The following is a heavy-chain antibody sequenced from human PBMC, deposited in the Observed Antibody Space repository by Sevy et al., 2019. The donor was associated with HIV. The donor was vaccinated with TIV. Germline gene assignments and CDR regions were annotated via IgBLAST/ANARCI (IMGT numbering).Heavy chain of an antibody. Sequence: ASVKVSCKASGGTFSSYAISWVRQAPGQGLEWMGGIIPIFGTANYAQKFQGRVTITADKSTSTAYMELSSLRSEETAVYYCASESYYYDSSSYSYYYYYYMDVWGKGTTVTVSS. J-gene: IGHJ6*03. V-gene: IGHV1-69*06. CDR3: ASESYYYDSSSYSYYYYYYMDV. CDR1: GGTFSSYA. CDR2: IIPIFGTA. D-gene: IGHD3-22*01.